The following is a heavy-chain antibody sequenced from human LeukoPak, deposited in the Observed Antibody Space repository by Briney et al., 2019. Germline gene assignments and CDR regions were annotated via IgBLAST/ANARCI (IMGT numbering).Heavy chain of an antibody. CDR1: SGSISSGGYY. CDR3: ARVGGPNPDYYDSSGYQIDY. D-gene: IGHD3-22*01. J-gene: IGHJ4*02. V-gene: IGHV4-31*11. Sequence: PSQTLSLTCAVSSGSISSGGYYWSWIRQHPGKGLEWIGYIYYSGSTYYNPSLKSRVTISVDTSKNQFSLKLSSVTAADTAVYYCARVGGPNPDYYDSSGYQIDYWGQGALVTVSS. CDR2: IYYSGST.